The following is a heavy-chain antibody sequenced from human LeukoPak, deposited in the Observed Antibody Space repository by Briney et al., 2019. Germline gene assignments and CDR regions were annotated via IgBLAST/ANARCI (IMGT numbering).Heavy chain of an antibody. J-gene: IGHJ3*02. CDR3: ARAPEDYDAFDI. D-gene: IGHD2-15*01. CDR2: IYTSGST. Sequence: PSETLSLTCTVSGGSISSGSYYWSWIRQPAGKGLEWIGRIYTSGSTNYNPSLKSRVTISVDTPKNQFSLKLSSVTAADAAVYYCARAPEDYDAFDIWGQGTMVTVSS. V-gene: IGHV4-61*02. CDR1: GGSISSGSYY.